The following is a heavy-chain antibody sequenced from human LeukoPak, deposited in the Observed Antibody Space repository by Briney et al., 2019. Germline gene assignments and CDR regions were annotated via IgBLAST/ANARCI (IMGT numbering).Heavy chain of an antibody. CDR2: ISSSTNYI. CDR1: GFTFSRYS. D-gene: IGHD4-17*01. J-gene: IGHJ4*02. CDR3: ARDYFGDFYFDD. Sequence: GGSLRLSCAASGFTFSRYSMNWARQAPGKGLEWVSSISSSTNYIYYADSVKGRFTISRDNAQSFLYLQMNSLRAEDTAVYYCARDYFGDFYFDDWGQGTLVTVSS. V-gene: IGHV3-21*06.